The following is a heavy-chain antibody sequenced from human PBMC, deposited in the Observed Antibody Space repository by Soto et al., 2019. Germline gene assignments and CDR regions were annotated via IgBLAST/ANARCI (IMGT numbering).Heavy chain of an antibody. CDR2: IIPIFGTA. CDR3: ARGRITIFGVVLYYYYGMDV. D-gene: IGHD3-3*01. CDR1: GGTFSSYA. V-gene: IGHV1-69*13. Sequence: SLKVGCKASGGTFSSYAISWVRQAPGQGLEWMGGIIPIFGTANYAQKFQGRVTITADESTSTAYMELSSLRSEDTAVYYCARGRITIFGVVLYYYYGMDVWGQGTTVTVSS. J-gene: IGHJ6*02.